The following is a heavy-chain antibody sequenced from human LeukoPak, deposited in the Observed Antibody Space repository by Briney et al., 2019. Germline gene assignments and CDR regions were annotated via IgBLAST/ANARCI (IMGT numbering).Heavy chain of an antibody. V-gene: IGHV1-46*01. CDR1: GYTFTNYY. D-gene: IGHD5-12*01. Sequence: VASVKVSCKASGYTFTNYYMHWVRQAPGQGLEWLGVINTGGGTTSSAQKFQGRVTMTRDTSTSTVYMEPSSLTSEDTAVYYCARDSGQFDYWGQGTLVTVSS. J-gene: IGHJ4*02. CDR2: INTGGGTT. CDR3: ARDSGQFDY.